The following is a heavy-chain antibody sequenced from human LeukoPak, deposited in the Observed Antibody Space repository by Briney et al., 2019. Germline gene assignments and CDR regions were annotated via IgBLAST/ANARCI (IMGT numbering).Heavy chain of an antibody. Sequence: GSLRLSCVASGFTFRTYGMHWVRQAPGKGLEWVAFIRLDGSDKYYADSVKGRFSISRDNSRNTMYLQINSLRAEDTALYYCAKDGGASYGSGRLGTFDVWGQGTMVTVSS. CDR3: AKDGGASYGSGRLGTFDV. CDR1: GFTFRTYG. V-gene: IGHV3-30*02. J-gene: IGHJ3*01. CDR2: IRLDGSDK. D-gene: IGHD3-10*01.